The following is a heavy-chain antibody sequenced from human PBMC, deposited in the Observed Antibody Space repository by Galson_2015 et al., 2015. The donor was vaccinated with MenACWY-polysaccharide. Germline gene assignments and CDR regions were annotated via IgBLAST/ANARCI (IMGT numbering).Heavy chain of an antibody. CDR1: GYTFTSYG. V-gene: IGHV1-18*01. Sequence: SVKVSCKASGYTFTSYGISWVRQAPGQGLEWMGWISAYNGNTNYAQKLQGRVTMTTDTSTSTAYMELRSLRSDVTAVYYCARDGWELPRPDAFDIWGQGTMVTVSS. J-gene: IGHJ3*02. CDR2: ISAYNGNT. D-gene: IGHD1-26*01. CDR3: ARDGWELPRPDAFDI.